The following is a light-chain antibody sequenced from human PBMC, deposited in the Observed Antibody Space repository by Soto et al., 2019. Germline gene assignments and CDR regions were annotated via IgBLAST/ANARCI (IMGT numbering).Light chain of an antibody. CDR3: QEHGSSPRT. CDR1: LRVSGSE. V-gene: IGKV3-20*01. CDR2: GAS. J-gene: IGKJ1*01. Sequence: EVVLTQSPGTLSLSPGERATLSCRASLRVSGSELAWYQQKPGQAPRLLIYGASSRAAGIPDRFSGSGSVTDFTLTINRLEPEDFAVYYCQEHGSSPRTFGQGTKVDIK.